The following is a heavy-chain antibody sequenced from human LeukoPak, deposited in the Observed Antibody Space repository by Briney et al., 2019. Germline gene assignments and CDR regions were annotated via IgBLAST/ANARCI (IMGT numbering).Heavy chain of an antibody. CDR1: GGSINAFY. J-gene: IGHJ3*01. D-gene: IGHD2-2*02. V-gene: IGHV4-59*08. CDR2: VRDNGEN. Sequence: PSETLSLTCTVSGGSINAFYRSWIRQPPGKGLEWIAYVRDNGENNYNPSLKSRVAISLDTANNQISLRLNFVTAADTAIYYCARQPANTAAFDVWGQGTMVTVSS. CDR3: ARQPANTAAFDV.